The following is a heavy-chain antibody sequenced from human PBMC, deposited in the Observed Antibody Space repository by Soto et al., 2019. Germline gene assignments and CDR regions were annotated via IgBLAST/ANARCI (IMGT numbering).Heavy chain of an antibody. Sequence: GGSLRLSCAASGFTFSSYGMHWVRQAPGKGLEWVAVISYDGSNKYYADSVKGRFTISRDNSKNTLYLQMNSLRAEDTAVYYFAKDLAVAVPEDYYYYYGMDVWGQGTTVTVSS. CDR3: AKDLAVAVPEDYYYYYGMDV. D-gene: IGHD6-19*01. V-gene: IGHV3-30*18. CDR2: ISYDGSNK. J-gene: IGHJ6*02. CDR1: GFTFSSYG.